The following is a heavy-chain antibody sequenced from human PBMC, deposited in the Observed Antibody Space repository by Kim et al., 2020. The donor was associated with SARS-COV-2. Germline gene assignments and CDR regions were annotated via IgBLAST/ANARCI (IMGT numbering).Heavy chain of an antibody. D-gene: IGHD6-13*01. CDR3: ASTPTKYSSSWSTGF. Sequence: GGSLRLSCAASGFTFSSYSMNWVRQAPGKGLEWVSSISSSSSYIYYADSVKGRFTISRDNAKNSLYLQMNSLRAEDTAVYYCASTPTKYSSSWSTGFRGQGTLVTVSS. V-gene: IGHV3-21*01. J-gene: IGHJ4*02. CDR2: ISSSSSYI. CDR1: GFTFSSYS.